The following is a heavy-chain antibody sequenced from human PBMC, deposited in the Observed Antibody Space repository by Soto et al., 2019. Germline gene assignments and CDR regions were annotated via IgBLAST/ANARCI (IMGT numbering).Heavy chain of an antibody. Sequence: SETLSLTCTVSGGSISSSSYYWGWIRQPPGKGLEWIGSIYYSGSTYYNPSLKSRVTISVDTSKNQFSLKLSSVTAADTAVYYCASLYYDFWSGYPGTNWFDPWDQGTLVTVSS. V-gene: IGHV4-39*01. CDR2: IYYSGST. D-gene: IGHD3-3*01. CDR1: GGSISSSSYY. CDR3: ASLYYDFWSGYPGTNWFDP. J-gene: IGHJ5*02.